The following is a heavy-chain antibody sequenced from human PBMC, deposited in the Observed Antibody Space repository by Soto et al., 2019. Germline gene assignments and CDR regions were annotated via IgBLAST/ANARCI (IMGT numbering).Heavy chain of an antibody. CDR3: ARFPSIAAARDY. Sequence: QVQLQESGPGLVKPSETLSLTCTVSGGSISSYYWSWIRQPPGKGLEWIGYIYYSGSTNYNPSLTSRVTISVDTSKNQFSLKLSSVTAADTAVYYCARFPSIAAARDYWGQGTLVTVSS. V-gene: IGHV4-59*08. CDR1: GGSISSYY. D-gene: IGHD6-13*01. CDR2: IYYSGST. J-gene: IGHJ4*02.